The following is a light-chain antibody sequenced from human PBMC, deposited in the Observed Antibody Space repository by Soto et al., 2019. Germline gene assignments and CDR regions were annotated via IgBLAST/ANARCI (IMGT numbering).Light chain of an antibody. CDR2: GAS. V-gene: IGKV3-15*01. CDR1: QNIKSN. J-gene: IGKJ5*01. Sequence: EFVLTHSQGTLSLSPGEISTLSCMAAQNIKSNLAWYQQTPGQAPRLLIYGASTRATGVPGRVSGSGSGTEFTLTISSLQSEDFAVYYCQQYDHWLPTCGQGTQLEIK. CDR3: QQYDHWLPT.